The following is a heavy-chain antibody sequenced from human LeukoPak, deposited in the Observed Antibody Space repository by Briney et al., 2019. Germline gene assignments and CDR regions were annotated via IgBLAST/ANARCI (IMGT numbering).Heavy chain of an antibody. CDR2: IYYSGST. CDR1: GGSISSGDYY. V-gene: IGHV4-30-4*01. CDR3: ASSTRRYSTHAFDI. Sequence: SETLSLTCTVSGGSISSGDYYWSWIRQPPGKGLEWIGYIYYSGSTYYNPSLKSRVTISVDTSKNQFSLKLSSVTAADTAVYYCASSTRRYSTHAFDIWGQGTMVTVSS. J-gene: IGHJ3*02. D-gene: IGHD2-21*01.